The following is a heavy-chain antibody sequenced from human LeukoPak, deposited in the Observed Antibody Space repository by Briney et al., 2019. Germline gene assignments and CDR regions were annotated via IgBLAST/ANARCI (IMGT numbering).Heavy chain of an antibody. Sequence: GGSLRLSCAASGFIVSGDFMSWVRQAPGKGLEWVSVIYSDGSTYYADSVKGRFTISRDNSKNTLDLQMTGLRAEVMAVYYCARERGKGRDSPWFDHWGQGTLVTVSS. D-gene: IGHD2-15*01. CDR2: IYSDGST. J-gene: IGHJ5*02. CDR3: ARERGKGRDSPWFDH. V-gene: IGHV3-53*01. CDR1: GFIVSGDF.